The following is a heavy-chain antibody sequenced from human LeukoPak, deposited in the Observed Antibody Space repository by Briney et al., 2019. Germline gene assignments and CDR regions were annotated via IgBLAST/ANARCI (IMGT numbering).Heavy chain of an antibody. J-gene: IGHJ6*02. CDR3: ARDYAPYYYGMDV. CDR1: GYTFTSYA. Sequence: ASVKVSCKASGYTFTSYAMHWVRQAPGQRLEWMGWINAGNGNTTYSQKFQGRVTITRDTSASTAYMELSSLRSEDTAVYYCARDYAPYYYGMDVWGQGTTVTVSS. CDR2: INAGNGNT. D-gene: IGHD2-2*01. V-gene: IGHV1-3*01.